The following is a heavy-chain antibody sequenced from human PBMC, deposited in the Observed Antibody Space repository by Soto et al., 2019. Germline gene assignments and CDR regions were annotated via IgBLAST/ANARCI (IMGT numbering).Heavy chain of an antibody. CDR1: RYIFTAYF. CDR3: ASHDPGARFDP. J-gene: IGHJ5*02. Sequence: QVQLVQSGAEVTKPGASVTVSCKAPRYIFTAYFMHWVRQAPGQGLEWMGWINPNNGATHYGLSFQGRVTMTRDTSISTAYMELSSLRSDDTAVYYCASHDPGARFDPWGQGTLVIVSS. D-gene: IGHD1-1*01. V-gene: IGHV1-2*02. CDR2: INPNNGAT.